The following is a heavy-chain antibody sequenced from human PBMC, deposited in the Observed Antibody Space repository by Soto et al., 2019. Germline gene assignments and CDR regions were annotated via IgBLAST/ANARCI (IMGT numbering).Heavy chain of an antibody. J-gene: IGHJ5*02. V-gene: IGHV4-4*07. D-gene: IGHD6-6*01. Sequence: ETLSLTCTVSGGSISSYYWSWIRQPAGKGLEWIGRVYASGSTNYNPSLKSRVTMSVDTSKNQFSLKLSSVTAADTAFYYCARELNIAARPDWFDPWGQGTQVTVSS. CDR3: ARELNIAARPDWFDP. CDR1: GGSISSYY. CDR2: VYASGST.